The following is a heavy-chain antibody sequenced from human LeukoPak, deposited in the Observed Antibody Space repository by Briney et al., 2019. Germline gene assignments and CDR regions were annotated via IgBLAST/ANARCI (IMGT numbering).Heavy chain of an antibody. CDR3: ARGPSITTTGYDGGDEFDY. V-gene: IGHV1-18*01. D-gene: IGHD5-12*01. CDR2: ISAYNGNT. J-gene: IGHJ4*02. CDR1: GYTFTSYG. Sequence: GASVKGSCKASGYTFTSYGISWVRQAPGQGLEWMGWISAYNGNTNYAQKLQGRVTMTTDTSTSTAYMELRSLRSDDTAVYYCARGPSITTTGYDGGDEFDYWGQGTLVTVSS.